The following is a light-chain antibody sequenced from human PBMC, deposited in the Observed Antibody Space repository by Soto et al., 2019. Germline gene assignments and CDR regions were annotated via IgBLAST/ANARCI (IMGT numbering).Light chain of an antibody. V-gene: IGLV2-14*01. CDR1: SSDVGGYNY. J-gene: IGLJ3*02. CDR3: SSYTSSDTGV. CDR2: EVS. Sequence: QSALTQPASVSGSPGQSITISCTGTSSDVGGYNYVSWYQQHPGKAPKLIIYEVSDRPSGVSNRFSGSKSGNTASLTISGLQAEDEADYYCSSYTSSDTGVFGGGTKLTVL.